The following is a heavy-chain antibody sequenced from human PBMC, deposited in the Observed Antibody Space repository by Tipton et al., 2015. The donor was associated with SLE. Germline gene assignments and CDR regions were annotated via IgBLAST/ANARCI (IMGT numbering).Heavy chain of an antibody. J-gene: IGHJ4*02. CDR2: ISAYNGNT. Sequence: QSGAEVKKPGASVKVSCKASGYTFTSYGISWVRQAPGQGLEWMGWISAYNGNTNYAQKFQGRVTITTDESTSTAYMELSSLRSEDTAVYYCARATSEMTTVVTPLVYWGQGTPVTVSP. D-gene: IGHD4-23*01. V-gene: IGHV1-18*01. CDR1: GYTFTSYG. CDR3: ARATSEMTTVVTPLVY.